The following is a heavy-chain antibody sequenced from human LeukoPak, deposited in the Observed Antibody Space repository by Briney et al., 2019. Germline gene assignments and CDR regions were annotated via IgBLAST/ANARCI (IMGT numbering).Heavy chain of an antibody. Sequence: PGGSLRLSCAASGFTFSDYYMSWIRQAPGEGLEWVSYISSSGSTIYYADSVKGRFTISRDNAKNSLYLQMNSLRAEDTAVYYCARVPPVGTTVTTLYGHYYMDVWGKGTTVTISS. CDR2: ISSSGSTI. V-gene: IGHV3-11*04. D-gene: IGHD4-17*01. CDR1: GFTFSDYY. CDR3: ARVPPVGTTVTTLYGHYYMDV. J-gene: IGHJ6*03.